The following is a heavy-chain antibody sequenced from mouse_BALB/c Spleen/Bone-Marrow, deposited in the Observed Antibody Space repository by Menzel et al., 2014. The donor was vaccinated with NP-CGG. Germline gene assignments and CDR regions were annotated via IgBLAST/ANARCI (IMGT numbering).Heavy chain of an antibody. D-gene: IGHD2-2*01. V-gene: IGHV5-17*02. CDR1: GFTFSSFG. CDR3: ARCGYDDFAD. Sequence: EVKLMESRGGLAQPGGSRKLSCAASGFTFSSFGMHWVRQAPEKGLEWVAYISSVSTTISYADTVKGRFTISRDDPKNTLFLQMTSLRSEDTAMYYCARCGYDDFADWGQISTLSVSA. CDR2: ISSVSTTI. J-gene: IGHJ2*01.